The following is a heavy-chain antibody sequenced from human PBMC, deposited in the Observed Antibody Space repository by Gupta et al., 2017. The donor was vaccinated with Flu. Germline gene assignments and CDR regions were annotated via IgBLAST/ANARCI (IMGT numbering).Heavy chain of an antibody. V-gene: IGHV3-21*01. D-gene: IGHD5-24*01. Sequence: EVQLVESGGGLVKPGGSLRLSCAASGFTFSSYSMNWVRQAPGKGLEWVSSISSSSSYIYYADSVKGRFTISRDNAKNSLYLQMNSLRAEDTAVYYCARQGDGYNLYFDYWGQGTLVTVSS. CDR1: GFTFSSYS. CDR3: ARQGDGYNLYFDY. CDR2: ISSSSSYI. J-gene: IGHJ4*02.